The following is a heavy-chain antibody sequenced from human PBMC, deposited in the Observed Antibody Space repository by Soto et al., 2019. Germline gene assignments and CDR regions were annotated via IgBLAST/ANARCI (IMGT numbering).Heavy chain of an antibody. Sequence: PSETLSLTCTVSGGSISGYYWTWIRQPPGKGLEWIGYIHYSGSTNSNPSLKSRVTILVDTSKNQFSLKLSAVTAADTAVYYCTSNGNWNSGVDWFDPWGQGTLVTVSA. CDR2: IHYSGST. D-gene: IGHD1-7*01. J-gene: IGHJ5*02. CDR3: TSNGNWNSGVDWFDP. CDR1: GGSISGYY. V-gene: IGHV4-59*08.